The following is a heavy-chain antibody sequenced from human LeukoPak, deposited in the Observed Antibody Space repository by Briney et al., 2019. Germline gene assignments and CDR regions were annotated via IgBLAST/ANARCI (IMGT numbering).Heavy chain of an antibody. J-gene: IGHJ4*02. CDR1: GGSISGYY. Sequence: SDTLSLTCTVSGGSISGYYWSWIRQPPGKGLEWIGYIYYSGSTNYNPSLKSRVTISVATSKNQFSLKLSSVTAADTAVYYCARQRAYYGSGSYSDYWGPGTLVTVSS. CDR3: ARQRAYYGSGSYSDY. V-gene: IGHV4-59*08. CDR2: IYYSGST. D-gene: IGHD3-10*01.